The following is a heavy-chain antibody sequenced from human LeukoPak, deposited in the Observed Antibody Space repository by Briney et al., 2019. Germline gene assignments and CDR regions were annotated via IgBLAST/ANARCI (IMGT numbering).Heavy chain of an antibody. CDR3: VRGPPDWGFDY. CDR2: MGSNSGDT. D-gene: IGHD3-9*01. Sequence: ASVKVSCKASGYTFTNYDINWVRQATGQGLEWMGWMGSNSGDTGYAQKFQDRVTLTRDTFISTAYMELNNVRSEDTAVYYCVRGPPDWGFDYWGQGTLVTVSS. J-gene: IGHJ4*02. CDR1: GYTFTNYD. V-gene: IGHV1-8*01.